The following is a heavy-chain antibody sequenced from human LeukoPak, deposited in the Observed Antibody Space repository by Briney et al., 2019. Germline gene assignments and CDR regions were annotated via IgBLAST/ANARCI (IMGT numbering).Heavy chain of an antibody. D-gene: IGHD5-24*01. CDR2: ISGSGGST. V-gene: IGHV3-23*01. J-gene: IGHJ3*02. CDR1: GFTFSSYA. CDR3: ARDQGDGYNNHHAFDI. Sequence: PGGSLRLSCAASGFTFSSYAMSWVRQAPGKGLEWVSAISGSGGSTYYADSVKGRFTISRDNSKNTLYLQMNSLRAEDTAVYYCARDQGDGYNNHHAFDIWGQGTMVTVSS.